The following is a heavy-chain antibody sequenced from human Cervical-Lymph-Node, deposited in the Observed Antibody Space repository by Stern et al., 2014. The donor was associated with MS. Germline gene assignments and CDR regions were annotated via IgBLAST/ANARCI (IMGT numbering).Heavy chain of an antibody. V-gene: IGHV4-59*08. Sequence: QMQLVQSGPGLVKPSETLSLTCAVSGGSISSRYWGWIRQPPGKGLEWIGLISHSGDTKYNPSLKSRVTISLDTSKNQFSLQVTSVTAADTAVYYCARLSTAVDFWGQGTLVTVSS. J-gene: IGHJ4*02. CDR1: GGSISSRY. CDR3: ARLSTAVDF. CDR2: ISHSGDT.